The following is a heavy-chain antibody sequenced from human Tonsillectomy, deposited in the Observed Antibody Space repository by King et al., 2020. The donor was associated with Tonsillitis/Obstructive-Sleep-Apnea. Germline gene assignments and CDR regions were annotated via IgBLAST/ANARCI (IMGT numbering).Heavy chain of an antibody. D-gene: IGHD3-10*01. CDR2: ISSSGRAT. J-gene: IGHJ6*03. V-gene: IGHV3-48*03. Sequence: VKLVESGGGLVQPGGSLRLSCAASGFTFSTYEMNWVRQAPGKGLEWVSYISSSGRATYYADSVKGRFTISRDNAKNSLYLQMNSLRAEDTAVYYCAREPHCVTIGYPPGHYYYNYTDGWGTGTTVTVSS. CDR1: GFTFSTYE. CDR3: AREPHCVTIGYPPGHYYYNYTDG.